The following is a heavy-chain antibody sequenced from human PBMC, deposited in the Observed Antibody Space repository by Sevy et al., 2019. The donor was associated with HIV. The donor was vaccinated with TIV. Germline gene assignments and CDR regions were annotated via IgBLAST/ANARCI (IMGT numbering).Heavy chain of an antibody. V-gene: IGHV1-69*13. D-gene: IGHD6-13*01. CDR3: ATGEYSSSWYAGNAYYYYGMDV. CDR2: IIPIFGTA. Sequence: ASVKVSCKASGGTFSSYAISWVRQAPGQGLEWMGGIIPIFGTANYAQKFQGRVTITADESTSTAYMELGSLRSEDTAVYYCATGEYSSSWYAGNAYYYYGMDVWGQGTTVTVSS. J-gene: IGHJ6*02. CDR1: GGTFSSYA.